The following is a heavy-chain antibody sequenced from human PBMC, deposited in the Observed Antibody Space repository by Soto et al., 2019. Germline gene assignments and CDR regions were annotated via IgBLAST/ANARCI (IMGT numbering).Heavy chain of an antibody. CDR1: GFTFSTYS. J-gene: IGHJ4*02. CDR3: VRSGNNWGCDD. CDR2: ISGSSTYI. D-gene: IGHD5-12*01. V-gene: IGHV3-21*06. Sequence: GSLRLSCAASGFTFSTYSMNWVRQAPGRGLEWVSSISGSSTYIYYADSVKGRFTISRDNAKNSLYLHMNSLRAEDTAVYYCVRSGNNWGCDDWGQGTLVSVAA.